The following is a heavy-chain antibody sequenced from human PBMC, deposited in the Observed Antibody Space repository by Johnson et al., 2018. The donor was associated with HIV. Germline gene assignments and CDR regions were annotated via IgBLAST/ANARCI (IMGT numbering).Heavy chain of an antibody. CDR3: AIIAAGNVFDV. V-gene: IGHV3-30-3*01. D-gene: IGHD6-13*01. CDR2: ISYDGSNK. CDR1: GFTFSSYA. J-gene: IGHJ3*01. Sequence: QVQLVESGGGVVQPGRSLRISCAASGFTFSSYAMNWVRQAPGKGLEWVAVISYDGSNKYYADSVKGRFTISREISKSTLFLEMNSLRAEDTAMYYCAIIAAGNVFDVWGQGTVVTVSS.